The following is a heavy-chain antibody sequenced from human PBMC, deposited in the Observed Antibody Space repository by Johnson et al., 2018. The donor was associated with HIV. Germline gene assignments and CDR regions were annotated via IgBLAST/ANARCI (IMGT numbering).Heavy chain of an antibody. J-gene: IGHJ3*02. CDR2: ISYDGSNK. CDR3: ARGRKTVTTVRPSAFDI. CDR1: GFTFSSYA. Sequence: VQLVESGGGVVQPGRSLRLSCAASGFTFSSYAMHWVRQAPGKGLEWVAVISYDGSNKYYADSVKGRFTISRDNSKNTLYLQMNSLRAEDTAGYYCARGRKTVTTVRPSAFDIWGQGTMVTVSS. D-gene: IGHD4-17*01. V-gene: IGHV3-30-3*01.